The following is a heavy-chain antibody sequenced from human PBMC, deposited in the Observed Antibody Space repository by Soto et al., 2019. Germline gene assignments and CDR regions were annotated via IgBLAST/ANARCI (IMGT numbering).Heavy chain of an antibody. CDR2: ISYDGSNK. V-gene: IGHV3-30*03. CDR3: ATGAYSGSYLDY. J-gene: IGHJ4*02. CDR1: GFTFSSYG. Sequence: QVQLVESGGGVVQPGRSLRLSCAASGFTFSSYGMHWVRQAPGKGLEWVPVISYDGSNKYYADSVKGRFTISRDNSKNTRYLLMNSRRAEDTAVYYCATGAYSGSYLDYWGQGTLVTVSS. D-gene: IGHD1-26*01.